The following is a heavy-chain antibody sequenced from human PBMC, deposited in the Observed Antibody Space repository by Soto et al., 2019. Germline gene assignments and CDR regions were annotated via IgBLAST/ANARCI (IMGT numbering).Heavy chain of an antibody. CDR1: GSTVSSNH. Sequence: EVQVVESGRGLVQPGGSLRLSCAVSGSTVSSNHMSWVRQAPGKGLECVSVIYSNGRTYYADSVKARFTISTDSPRNTVYLQMKSPRAEDTAVYYCARDLPDYGDYLRWGQGTLVTVSS. J-gene: IGHJ4*02. CDR2: IYSNGRT. CDR3: ARDLPDYGDYLR. V-gene: IGHV3-66*01. D-gene: IGHD4-17*01.